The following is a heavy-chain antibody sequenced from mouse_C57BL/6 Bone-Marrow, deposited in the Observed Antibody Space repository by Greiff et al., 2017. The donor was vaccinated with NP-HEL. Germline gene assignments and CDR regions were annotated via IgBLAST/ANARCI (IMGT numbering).Heavy chain of an antibody. Sequence: DVKLVESGGGLVKPGGSLKLSCAASGFTFSDYGMHWVRQAPEKGLAWVAYISSGSSTIYYAATVKGRFTISRDNAKNTLFLQMTSLRSEDTAMYYCARVKTAQATRYYAMDYWGQGTSVTVSS. CDR1: GFTFSDYG. D-gene: IGHD3-2*02. J-gene: IGHJ4*01. CDR2: ISSGSSTI. V-gene: IGHV5-17*01. CDR3: ARVKTAQATRYYAMDY.